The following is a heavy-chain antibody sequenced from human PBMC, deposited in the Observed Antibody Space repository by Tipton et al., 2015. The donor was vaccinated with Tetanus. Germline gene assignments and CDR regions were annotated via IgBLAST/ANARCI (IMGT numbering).Heavy chain of an antibody. Sequence: SLRLSCAASGFTFSSYWMHWVRQAPGKGLVWVSRINRDGSGTTYADSVKGRFTISRDNVKNPLYLQMNSLRVEDTAVYYCTREALQVPGTKDFGYWGQGTLVTVSS. CDR1: GFTFSSYW. CDR3: TREALQVPGTKDFGY. J-gene: IGHJ4*02. V-gene: IGHV3-74*01. D-gene: IGHD6-19*01. CDR2: INRDGSGT.